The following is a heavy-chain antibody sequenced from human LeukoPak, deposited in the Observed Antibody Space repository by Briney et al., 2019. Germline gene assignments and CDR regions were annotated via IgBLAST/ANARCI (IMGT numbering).Heavy chain of an antibody. D-gene: IGHD6-19*01. CDR3: ASSRYSNGRFDP. V-gene: IGHV1-2*02. CDR2: IYPNSGGT. CDR1: GYSFTGYY. J-gene: IGHJ5*02. Sequence: ASVTVSCKASGYSFTGYYMHWVRQAPGQGLEWMGWIYPNSGGTNYAQNFQGRVTMTRDTSISTAYMDLRGLRSDDTAFYYCASSRYSNGRFDPWGQGTLVTVSS.